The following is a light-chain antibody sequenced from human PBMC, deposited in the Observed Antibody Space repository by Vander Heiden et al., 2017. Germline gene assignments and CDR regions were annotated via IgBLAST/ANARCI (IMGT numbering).Light chain of an antibody. CDR2: GAS. CDR3: QQSKSEPRT. CDR1: QSISGW. J-gene: IGKJ4*02. Sequence: DIQMTQSPSTLSASVGDRVTITCRASQSISGWLAWYQQKPGKAPKLLLYGASSLESGVPSRFSGSGSGTDFTLTISRLQPDDFATYYCQQSKSEPRTFGEGTKVEIK. V-gene: IGKV1-5*01.